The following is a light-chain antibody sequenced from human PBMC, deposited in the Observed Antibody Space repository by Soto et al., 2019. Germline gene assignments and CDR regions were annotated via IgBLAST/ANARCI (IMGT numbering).Light chain of an antibody. CDR2: GAS. CDR1: QSVSRSS. V-gene: IGKV3-20*01. J-gene: IGKJ1*01. CDR3: QQNGSFPWT. Sequence: DIGLTQSPSTLSLSPGQRPTLPCRASQSVSRSSLAWYQQRPGQAPRLXIYGASSRATGIPDRFSGSGYGTDFNLTISRLETEDFAVYYCQQNGSFPWTFGQGTKVDIK.